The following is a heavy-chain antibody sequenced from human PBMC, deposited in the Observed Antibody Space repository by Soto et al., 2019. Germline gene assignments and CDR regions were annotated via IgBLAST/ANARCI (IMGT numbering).Heavy chain of an antibody. CDR1: GGSVNSGSYY. CDR3: ARDIRGFSRALDY. CDR2: IYNSGAT. J-gene: IGHJ4*02. Sequence: SETLSLTCSVSGGSVNSGSYYWTWVRQPPGKGLEWIGNIYNSGATNYNPSLQNRLTISIDTSKNQYSLKLTSVTAADAALYYGARDIRGFSRALDYWGRGTPVTV. V-gene: IGHV4-61*01. D-gene: IGHD5-18*01.